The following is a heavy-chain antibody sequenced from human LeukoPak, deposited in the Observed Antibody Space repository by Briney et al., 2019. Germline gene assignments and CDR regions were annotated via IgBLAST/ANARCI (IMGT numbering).Heavy chain of an antibody. V-gene: IGHV3-30*18. J-gene: IGHJ4*02. D-gene: IGHD4-17*01. CDR3: AKDLGTVTTPFDY. CDR1: RFTFSSYG. CDR2: ISYDGSNK. Sequence: GVSLRLSRAPSRFTFSSYGMHWVRQAPGTGLEWVAVISYDGSNKYYADSVKGRFTISRDNSKNTLYLQMNSLRAEDTAVYYCAKDLGTVTTPFDYWGQGTLVTVSS.